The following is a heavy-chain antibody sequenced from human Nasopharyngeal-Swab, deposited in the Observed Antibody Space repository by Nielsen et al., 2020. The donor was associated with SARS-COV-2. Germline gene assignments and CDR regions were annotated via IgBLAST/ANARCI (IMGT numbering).Heavy chain of an antibody. CDR3: AKDGPLYGDYYYYYYMDV. D-gene: IGHD4-17*01. J-gene: IGHJ6*03. Sequence: GESLKISCAASGFTFSSYAMHWVRQAPGKGLEWVAVISYDGSNKYYADSVKGRFTISRDNSKNTLYLQMNSLRAEDTAVYYCAKDGPLYGDYYYYYYMDVWGKGTTVTVSS. V-gene: IGHV3-30-3*01. CDR2: ISYDGSNK. CDR1: GFTFSSYA.